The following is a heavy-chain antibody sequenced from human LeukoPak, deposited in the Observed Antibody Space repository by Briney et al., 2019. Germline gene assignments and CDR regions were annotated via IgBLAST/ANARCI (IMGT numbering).Heavy chain of an antibody. V-gene: IGHV3-30*04. D-gene: IGHD4-23*01. CDR2: ISYDGSNK. CDR1: GFTFSTFP. CDR3: ARDGGRWFPSDY. J-gene: IGHJ4*02. Sequence: GGSLRLSCAASGFTFSTFPMNWVRQAPGKGLEWVAVISYDGSNKYYADSVKGRFTISRDNSKNTLYLQMNSVRAEDTAVYYCARDGGRWFPSDYWGQGTLVTVSS.